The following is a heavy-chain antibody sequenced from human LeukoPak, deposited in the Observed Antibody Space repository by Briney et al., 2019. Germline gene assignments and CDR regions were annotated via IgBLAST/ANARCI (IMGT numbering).Heavy chain of an antibody. V-gene: IGHV4-39*07. CDR1: GGSISSGSYY. J-gene: IGHJ4*02. Sequence: SETLSLTCTVSGGSISSGSYYWGWIRQPPGKGLEWIGSIYYSGSTYYNPSLKSRVTISVDTSKNQFSLKLSSVTAADTAVYYCARESGYYSIYYFDYWGQGTLVTVSS. CDR2: IYYSGST. CDR3: ARESGYYSIYYFDY. D-gene: IGHD3-22*01.